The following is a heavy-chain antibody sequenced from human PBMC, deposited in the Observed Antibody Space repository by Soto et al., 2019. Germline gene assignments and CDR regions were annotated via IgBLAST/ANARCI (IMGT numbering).Heavy chain of an antibody. J-gene: IGHJ5*02. Sequence: PSETLSLTCAVYGGSFSSHYWGWIRQPPGKGLEWIGSIYYSGSTYYNPSLKSRVTISVDTSKNQFSLKLSSVTATDTAVYYCARSVFPWGQGTLVTVSS. CDR2: IYYSGST. V-gene: IGHV4-39*07. CDR3: ARSVFP. CDR1: GGSFSSHY.